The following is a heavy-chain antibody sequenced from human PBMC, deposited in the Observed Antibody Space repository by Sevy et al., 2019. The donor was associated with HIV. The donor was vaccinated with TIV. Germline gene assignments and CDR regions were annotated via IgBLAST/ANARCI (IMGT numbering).Heavy chain of an antibody. CDR2: IKSKTDGGSA. D-gene: IGHD3-3*01. CDR1: RYTFNNAW. CDR3: TGATVFGATWFDP. J-gene: IGHJ5*02. V-gene: IGHV3-15*01. Sequence: GGSLRLSCAASRYTFNNAWMSWVRQAPGKGLEWLGRIKSKTDGGSAEYASPVKGRFTISRDDSKSTLYLQMNRLRTEDTGVYYCTGATVFGATWFDPWGQGALVTVSS.